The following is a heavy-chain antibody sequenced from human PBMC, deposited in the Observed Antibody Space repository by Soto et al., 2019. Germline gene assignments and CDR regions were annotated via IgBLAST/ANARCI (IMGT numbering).Heavy chain of an antibody. J-gene: IGHJ5*02. D-gene: IGHD6-13*01. CDR1: GGTFSSYT. CDR2: IIPILGIA. Sequence: QVQLVQSGAEVKKPGSSVKVSCKASGGTFSSYTISWVRQAPGQGLEWMGRIIPILGIANYAQKFQGRVTITADKSTSTAYMELSSRRSEDTAVYYCARATRYSSGWYGWFGPWGQGTLVTVSS. V-gene: IGHV1-69*02. CDR3: ARATRYSSGWYGWFGP.